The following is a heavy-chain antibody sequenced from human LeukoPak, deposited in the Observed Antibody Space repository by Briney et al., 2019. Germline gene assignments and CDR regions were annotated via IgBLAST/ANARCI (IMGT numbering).Heavy chain of an antibody. J-gene: IGHJ4*02. CDR1: GFTFDDYG. CDR3: ARVPLRFLEWSFDY. Sequence: GGSLRLSCAASGFTFDDYGMSWVRQAPGKGLEWVSGINWNGGSTGYADSVKGRFTISRDNAKNSLYLQMNSLRAEDTALYYCARVPLRFLEWSFDYWGQGTLVTVSS. V-gene: IGHV3-20*04. CDR2: INWNGGST. D-gene: IGHD3-3*01.